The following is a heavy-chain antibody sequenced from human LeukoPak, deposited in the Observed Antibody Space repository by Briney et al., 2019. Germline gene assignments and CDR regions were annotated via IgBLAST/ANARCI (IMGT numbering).Heavy chain of an antibody. Sequence: GGSLRLSCAASGFTFSSYWMSWVRQAPGKGLEWVANIKQDGSEKYYVDSVKGRFTISRDNAKNSLYLQMNSLRAEDTAVYYCASTPGYSSGSSSFDYWGQGTLVTVSS. V-gene: IGHV3-7*01. D-gene: IGHD6-19*01. CDR3: ASTPGYSSGSSSFDY. J-gene: IGHJ4*02. CDR1: GFTFSSYW. CDR2: IKQDGSEK.